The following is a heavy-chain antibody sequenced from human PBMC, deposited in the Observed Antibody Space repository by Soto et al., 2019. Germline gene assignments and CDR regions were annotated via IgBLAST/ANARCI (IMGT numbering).Heavy chain of an antibody. CDR3: AIAGPFGWELLPDYFDY. V-gene: IGHV3-23*01. Sequence: EVQLLESGGGLVQPGGSLRLSCAASGFTFSSYAMSWVRQAPGKGLEWVSAISGSGGSTYYADSVKGRFTISRDNSKNTLYLQMNSLRAEDTAVYYCAIAGPFGWELLPDYFDYWGQGTLVTVSS. D-gene: IGHD1-26*01. CDR1: GFTFSSYA. J-gene: IGHJ4*02. CDR2: ISGSGGST.